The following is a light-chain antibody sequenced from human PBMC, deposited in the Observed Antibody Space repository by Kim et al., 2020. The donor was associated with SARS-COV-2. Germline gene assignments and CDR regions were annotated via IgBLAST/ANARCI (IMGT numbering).Light chain of an antibody. J-gene: IGLJ2*01. Sequence: QSALTQPRSVSGSPGQSVTISCTGTSSDVGGYNYVSWYQPHPGKAPKLMIYDVSKRPSGVPNRFSGSKSGNTASLTISGLQAEDEADYYCCSYAGSYTFVVFGGGTQLTVL. CDR2: DVS. CDR1: SSDVGGYNY. CDR3: CSYAGSYTFVV. V-gene: IGLV2-11*01.